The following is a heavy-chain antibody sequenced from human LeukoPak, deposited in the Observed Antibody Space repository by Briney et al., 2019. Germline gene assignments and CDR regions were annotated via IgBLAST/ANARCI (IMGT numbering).Heavy chain of an antibody. J-gene: IGHJ4*02. CDR3: ARGPLCSSSWYVYGSSYYFDY. V-gene: IGHV3-13*01. CDR1: GLTFSSYD. CDR2: IGTAGDT. D-gene: IGHD6-13*01. Sequence: GGSLRLSCAASGLTFSSYDMHWVRQATGKGLEWVSAIGTAGDTYYPGSVKGRFTISRENAKNSLYLQMNSLRAGDTAVYYCARGPLCSSSWYVYGSSYYFDYWGQGTLVTVSS.